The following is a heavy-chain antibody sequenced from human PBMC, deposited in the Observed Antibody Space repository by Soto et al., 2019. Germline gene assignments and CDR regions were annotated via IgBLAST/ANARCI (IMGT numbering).Heavy chain of an antibody. J-gene: IGHJ5*02. CDR1: GDTFTNFG. V-gene: IGHV1-18*01. CDR3: ARVVRGVVNWFDP. D-gene: IGHD3-10*01. Sequence: HLVQSGPEVKKPGASVSVSCKTSGDTFTNFGLSWVRQAPGQGLEWMGWIGTYNSNRNYAQKFQGRLTLTTDTSTSTAYMEMKSLGYDDTAVYYCARVVRGVVNWFDPWGQGTLVTVSS. CDR2: IGTYNSNR.